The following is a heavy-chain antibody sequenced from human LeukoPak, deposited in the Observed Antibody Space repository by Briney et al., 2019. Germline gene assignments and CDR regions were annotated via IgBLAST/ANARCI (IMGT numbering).Heavy chain of an antibody. D-gene: IGHD2-15*01. J-gene: IGHJ3*02. CDR2: ISSSSSYI. CDR3: AREAIDIVVVVAAHDAFDI. CDR1: GFTFSSYS. Sequence: PGRSLRLSCAASGFTFSSYSMNWVRQAPGKGLEWVSSISSSSSYIYYADSVKGRFTISRDNAKNSLYLQMNSLRAEDTAVYYCAREAIDIVVVVAAHDAFDIWGQGTMVTVSS. V-gene: IGHV3-21*01.